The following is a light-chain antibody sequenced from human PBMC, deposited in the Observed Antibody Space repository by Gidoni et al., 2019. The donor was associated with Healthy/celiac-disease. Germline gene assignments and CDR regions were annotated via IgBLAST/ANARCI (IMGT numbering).Light chain of an antibody. V-gene: IGKV1-39*01. CDR2: AAS. Sequence: DIQMTQSPSSLSASVGDRVTITCRASQSISSYLNWYQQKPGKAPKLLIYAASSLQSGVPSRFSGSGSGTDFTLTISSLQPEVFATYYYQQSYSTLYTFGQGTKLEIK. J-gene: IGKJ2*01. CDR1: QSISSY. CDR3: QQSYSTLYT.